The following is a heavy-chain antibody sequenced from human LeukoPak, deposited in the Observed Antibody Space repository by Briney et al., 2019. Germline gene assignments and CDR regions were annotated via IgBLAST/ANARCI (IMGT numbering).Heavy chain of an antibody. CDR2: IYTSGST. CDR1: GGSISSYY. CDR3: AREELEDYYYYYYYMDV. V-gene: IGHV4-4*07. Sequence: SETLSLTCTVSGGSISSYYWSWIRQPAGKGLEWIGRIYTSGSTNYNPSLKSRVTMSVDTSKNQFSQKLSSVTAADTAVYYCAREELEDYYYYYYYMDVWGKGTTVTVSS. D-gene: IGHD3-3*01. J-gene: IGHJ6*03.